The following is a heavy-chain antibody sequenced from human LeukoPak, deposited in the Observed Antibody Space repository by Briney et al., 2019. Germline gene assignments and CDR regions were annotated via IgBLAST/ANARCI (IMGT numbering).Heavy chain of an antibody. J-gene: IGHJ4*02. CDR3: AREGPRYSGYIGTDYFDY. Sequence: SETLSHTCAVSGYFISSGYYWGWIRQPPGKGLEWIGSINRSGSTYYNPSLKSQLTISIDTSKNQFSLKLSSVTAADTAVYYCAREGPRYSGYIGTDYFDYWGQGTLVTVSS. CDR1: GYFISSGYY. V-gene: IGHV4-38-2*02. D-gene: IGHD5-12*01. CDR2: INRSGST.